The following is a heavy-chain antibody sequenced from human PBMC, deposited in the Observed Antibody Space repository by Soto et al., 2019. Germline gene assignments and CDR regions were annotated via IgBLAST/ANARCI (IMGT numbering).Heavy chain of an antibody. CDR3: AKPAYSNYQRPSYYYYGMDV. V-gene: IGHV3-30*18. J-gene: IGHJ6*02. D-gene: IGHD4-4*01. Sequence: HPGGSLRLSCASSGFTFSSYGMNWVRQAPGKGLEWVAVISYDGSNKYYADSVKGRFTISRDNSKNTLYLQMNSLRAEDTAVYYCAKPAYSNYQRPSYYYYGMDVWGQGTTVTVSS. CDR1: GFTFSSYG. CDR2: ISYDGSNK.